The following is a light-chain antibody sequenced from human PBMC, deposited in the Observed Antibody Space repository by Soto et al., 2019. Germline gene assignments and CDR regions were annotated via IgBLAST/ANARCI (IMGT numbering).Light chain of an antibody. CDR3: SSYTSGVI. Sequence: QSALTQPASVSGSPGQSITISCIGTSSDVGDYNYVSWYQQHPGKAPKLIISDVSDRPSGVSNRFSGSKSGNTASLTISGLQAEDEADYSCSSYTSGVIFGGGTKLTVL. V-gene: IGLV2-14*03. CDR2: DVS. J-gene: IGLJ2*01. CDR1: SSDVGDYNY.